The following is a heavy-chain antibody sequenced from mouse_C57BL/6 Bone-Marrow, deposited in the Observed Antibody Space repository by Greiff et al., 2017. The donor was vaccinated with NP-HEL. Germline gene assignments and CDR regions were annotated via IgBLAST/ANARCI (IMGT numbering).Heavy chain of an antibody. CDR1: GFSLTSYG. V-gene: IGHV2-4*01. Sequence: QVQLKQSGPGLVQPSQSLSITCTVSGFSLTSYGVHWVRQPPGKGLEWLGVIWSGGSTDYNAAFISRLSISKANSKSQVFFKMNSLHADDTAIYSCATTPVYYDYDWCSYWGQGSLVTVSA. CDR2: IWSGGST. D-gene: IGHD2-4*01. J-gene: IGHJ3*01. CDR3: ATTPVYYDYDWCSY.